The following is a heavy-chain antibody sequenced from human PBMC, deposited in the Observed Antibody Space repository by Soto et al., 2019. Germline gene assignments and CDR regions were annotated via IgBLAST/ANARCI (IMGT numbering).Heavy chain of an antibody. V-gene: IGHV1-69*06. CDR2: IIPMFGTA. D-gene: IGHD2-2*01. CDR1: GGTFGSYT. Sequence: QVHLVQSGAEVKKPGSSVNVSCTASGGTFGSYTVTWVRQAPGQGLEWMGEIIPMFGTASYAQKFQGRVTLTADKSTTTAHMALSSLSSDDTDVYFCARQKAMPPHFYSGMDVWGQGTTVTVSS. CDR3: ARQKAMPPHFYSGMDV. J-gene: IGHJ6*02.